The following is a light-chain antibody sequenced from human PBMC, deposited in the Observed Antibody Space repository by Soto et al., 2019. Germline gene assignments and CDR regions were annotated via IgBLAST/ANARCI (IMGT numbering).Light chain of an antibody. J-gene: IGKJ5*01. V-gene: IGKV1-33*01. CDR1: QSISNF. Sequence: DIQMTQSPSSLSASVGDRVTISCRASQSISNFLNWYQQKPGKAPQLLIYDASNVETGVPSRFSGSGSGTDFTFTISSLQPEDIGTYYCQQYDNLPLTFAQGTRLEIK. CDR2: DAS. CDR3: QQYDNLPLT.